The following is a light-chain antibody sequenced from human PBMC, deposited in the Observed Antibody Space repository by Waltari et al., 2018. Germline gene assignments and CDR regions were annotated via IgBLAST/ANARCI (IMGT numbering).Light chain of an antibody. Sequence: QSVLTQPPSASGTPGQRVTITCSGRSSNIGSNTVNWYQQLPGTAPKLLIYSNNQRPSGVPDRFSGSKSGTSASLAISGLQSEDEAVYYCAAWDDSLNGRVFGGGTKLTVL. J-gene: IGLJ3*02. V-gene: IGLV1-44*01. CDR3: AAWDDSLNGRV. CDR1: SSNIGSNT. CDR2: SNN.